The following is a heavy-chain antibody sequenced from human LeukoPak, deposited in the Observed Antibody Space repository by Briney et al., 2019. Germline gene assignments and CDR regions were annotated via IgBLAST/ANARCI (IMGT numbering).Heavy chain of an antibody. D-gene: IGHD4-23*01. CDR3: ARDRRGYGGNFDY. CDR2: ISGSDGST. J-gene: IGHJ4*02. CDR1: GFTFSSYA. Sequence: GGSLRLSCAASGFTFSSYAMTWVRQAPGKGLEWVSVISGSDGSTYYADSVKGRFTISRDNSKNTLYLQMNSLRAEDTAVYYCARDRRGYGGNFDYWGQGTLVTVSS. V-gene: IGHV3-23*01.